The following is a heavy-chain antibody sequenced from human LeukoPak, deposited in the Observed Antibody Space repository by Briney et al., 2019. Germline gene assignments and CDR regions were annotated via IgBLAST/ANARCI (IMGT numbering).Heavy chain of an antibody. D-gene: IGHD3-22*01. V-gene: IGHV4-34*01. CDR3: ARGYYYDSSGQGVDY. Sequence: SSETLSLTCGVYGGSFSGYYWSWIRQPPGKGLEWIGEINHSGSTNYNPSLKSRVTISVDTSKNQFSLKLSSVTAADTAVYYCARGYYYDSSGQGVDYWGQGTLVTVSS. CDR1: GGSFSGYY. J-gene: IGHJ4*02. CDR2: INHSGST.